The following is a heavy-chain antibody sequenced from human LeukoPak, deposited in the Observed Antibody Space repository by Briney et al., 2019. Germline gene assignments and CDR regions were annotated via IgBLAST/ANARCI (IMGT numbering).Heavy chain of an antibody. CDR2: ISSSSSYI. CDR3: ARDRYYGSGSYSLMGTYHPLIDY. D-gene: IGHD3-10*01. Sequence: GGSLRLSCAASGFTFSSYSMNWVRQAPGKGLEWVSSISSSSSYIYYADSVKGRFTISRDNAKNSLYLQMNSLRADDTAVYYCARDRYYGSGSYSLMGTYHPLIDYWGQGTLVTVSS. J-gene: IGHJ4*02. V-gene: IGHV3-21*01. CDR1: GFTFSSYS.